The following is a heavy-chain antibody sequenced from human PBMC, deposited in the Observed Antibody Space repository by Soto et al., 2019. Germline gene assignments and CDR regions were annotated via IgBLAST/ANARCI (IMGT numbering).Heavy chain of an antibody. CDR2: IFYSGDT. V-gene: IGHV4-61*01. D-gene: IGHD1-26*01. Sequence: LSLTCTVSGDSVTSERYYWSWIRQPPGKGLEWIGNIFYSGDTTYNPSLESPVTISIDTSKNQFSLKLISVNEADTAVYYCAREGSVLRVANWNDPWGQGTLVTVSS. CDR3: AREGSVLRVANWNDP. J-gene: IGHJ5*02. CDR1: GDSVTSERYY.